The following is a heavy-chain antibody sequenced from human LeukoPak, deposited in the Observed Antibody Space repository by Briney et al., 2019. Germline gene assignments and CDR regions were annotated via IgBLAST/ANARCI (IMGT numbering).Heavy chain of an antibody. J-gene: IGHJ6*03. CDR3: AKGRDMPYYYYMDV. V-gene: IGHV3-23*01. Sequence: GGSLRLSCAASGFTFSSYWMNWVRQAPGKGLEWVSAISGSGGSTYYADSVKGRFTISRDNSKNTLYLQMNSLRAEDTAVYYCAKGRDMPYYYYMDVWGKGTTVTVSS. CDR2: ISGSGGST. D-gene: IGHD2-15*01. CDR1: GFTFSSYW.